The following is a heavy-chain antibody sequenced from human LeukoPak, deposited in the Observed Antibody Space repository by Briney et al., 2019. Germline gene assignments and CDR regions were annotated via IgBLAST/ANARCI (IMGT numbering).Heavy chain of an antibody. CDR3: ARGNTGYDFGYFQH. V-gene: IGHV1-69*06. D-gene: IGHD5-12*01. Sequence: GSSVKVSCKASGDTFSYGISWVRQAPGQGLEWMGGIIPIFDTANHAQKFQGRVTITADKSTSTAYMELSSLRSEDTAVYYCARGNTGYDFGYFQHWGQGTLVTVSS. J-gene: IGHJ1*01. CDR2: IIPIFDTA. CDR1: GDTFSYG.